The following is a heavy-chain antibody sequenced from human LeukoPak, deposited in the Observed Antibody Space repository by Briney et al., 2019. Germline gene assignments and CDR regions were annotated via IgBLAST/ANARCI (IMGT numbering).Heavy chain of an antibody. Sequence: SETLSLTCTVSGGSVSSSSYYWSWIRQPPGKGLEWIGYIYYSGSTNYNPSLKSRVAISVDMSKNQFSLKLSSVTAADTAVYYCAREYYYDSSGYPDAFDIWGQGTMVTVSS. V-gene: IGHV4-61*01. CDR1: GGSVSSSSYY. CDR2: IYYSGST. D-gene: IGHD3-22*01. CDR3: AREYYYDSSGYPDAFDI. J-gene: IGHJ3*02.